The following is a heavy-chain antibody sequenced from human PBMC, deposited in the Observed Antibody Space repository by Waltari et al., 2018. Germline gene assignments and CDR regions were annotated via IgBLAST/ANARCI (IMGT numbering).Heavy chain of an antibody. D-gene: IGHD3-22*01. CDR2: INSDGSST. Sequence: EVQLVESGGGLVQPGGSLRLSCAASGITLSRYWMHWVRPAPGKGLVWVSRINSDGSSTSYADSVKGRFTISRDNAKNTLYLQMNSLRAEDTAVYYCATCYYYDSSGNYYVSDYWGQGTLVTVSS. CDR1: GITLSRYW. J-gene: IGHJ4*02. CDR3: ATCYYYDSSGNYYVSDY. V-gene: IGHV3-74*01.